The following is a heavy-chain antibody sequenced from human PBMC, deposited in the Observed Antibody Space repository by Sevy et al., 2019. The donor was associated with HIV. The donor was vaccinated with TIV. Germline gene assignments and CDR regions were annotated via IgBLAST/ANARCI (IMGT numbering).Heavy chain of an antibody. V-gene: IGHV3-30-3*01. J-gene: IGHJ4*02. CDR2: ISSNGDNA. Sequence: GGSLRLSCAASGFAFRTYAFHWVRQAPGRGLEWVGLISSNGDNALYANSVRGRFTISREYSMNTLYLELNNLTPDETAFYYWAGGPEWEFTSFQSHWGQGTLVTVSS. D-gene: IGHD1-26*01. CDR3: AGGPEWEFTSFQSH. CDR1: GFAFRTYA.